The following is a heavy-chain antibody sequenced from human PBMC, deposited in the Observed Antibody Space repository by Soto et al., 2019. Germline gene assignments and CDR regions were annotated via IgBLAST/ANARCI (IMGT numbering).Heavy chain of an antibody. CDR1: GFTFSSYA. J-gene: IGHJ6*02. CDR2: ISGSGGST. Sequence: GGSLRLSCAASGFTFSSYAMSWVRQAPGKGPEWVSAISGSGGSTYYADSVKGRFTISRDNSKDTLYLQMNSLRAEDTAVYYCAKGGGKSWCQPYGMDVWGQGTTVTVSS. D-gene: IGHD6-13*01. V-gene: IGHV3-23*01. CDR3: AKGGGKSWCQPYGMDV.